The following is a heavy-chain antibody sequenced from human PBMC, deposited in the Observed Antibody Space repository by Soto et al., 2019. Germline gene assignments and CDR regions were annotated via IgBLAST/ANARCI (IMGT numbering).Heavy chain of an antibody. Sequence: EVLLLDSGGGLVQPGGSLRLSCAASGFTFSNYAMTWVRQAPGKGPEWISTVNNGGGGTYYADSVKGRFTISRDNSKNTLYLQVSSLRDEDTAVYYCAKERLGRGIDYWGQGILVTVSS. CDR3: AKERLGRGIDY. CDR1: GFTFSNYA. J-gene: IGHJ4*02. CDR2: VNNGGGGT. V-gene: IGHV3-23*01. D-gene: IGHD3-10*01.